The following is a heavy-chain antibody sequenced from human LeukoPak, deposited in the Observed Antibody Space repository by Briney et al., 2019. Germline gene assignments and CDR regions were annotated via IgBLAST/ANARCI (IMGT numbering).Heavy chain of an antibody. CDR1: GGSISSYY. CDR3: AKXXDYYDSSAHYIEIGYFDY. CDR2: IYYSGST. D-gene: IGHD3-22*01. V-gene: IGHV4-59*08. Sequence: SETLSLTCTVSGGSISSYYWSWIRQPPGKGLEWIGYIYYSGSTNYNPSLKSRVTISVDTSKNQFSLKLSSVTAADTAVYYFAKXXDYYDSSAHYIEIGYFDYWGQGTLVTVSS. J-gene: IGHJ4*02.